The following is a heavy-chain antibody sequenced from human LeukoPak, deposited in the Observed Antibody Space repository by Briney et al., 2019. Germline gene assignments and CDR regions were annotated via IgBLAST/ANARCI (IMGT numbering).Heavy chain of an antibody. J-gene: IGHJ6*02. D-gene: IGHD1-14*01. CDR3: ARRVSYTYYYGMDV. Sequence: ASVKVSCKASGYTFTSYAMHWVRQAPGQRLEWMGWINAGNDNTKYSQKFQGRVTITRDTSASTAYMELSSLRSEDTAVYYCARRVSYTYYYGMDVWGQGTTVTVSS. CDR1: GYTFTSYA. CDR2: INAGNDNT. V-gene: IGHV1-3*01.